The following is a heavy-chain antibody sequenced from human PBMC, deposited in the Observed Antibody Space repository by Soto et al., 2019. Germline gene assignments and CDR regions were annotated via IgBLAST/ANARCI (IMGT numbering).Heavy chain of an antibody. V-gene: IGHV1-3*01. CDR3: ARSQSYYDTSGGGDY. Sequence: ASVKVSCKASGYTFSTHPRRWVRQAPGQRLEWMGWINVGNGNIKYSQKFQGRVTITRDTSASTAYMELSSLRSEDTAVYYCARSQSYYDTSGGGDYWGQGTPVTVSS. CDR2: INVGNGNI. J-gene: IGHJ4*02. D-gene: IGHD3-22*01. CDR1: GYTFSTHP.